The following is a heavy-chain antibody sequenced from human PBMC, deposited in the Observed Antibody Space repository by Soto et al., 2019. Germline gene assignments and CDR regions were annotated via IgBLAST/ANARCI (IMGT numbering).Heavy chain of an antibody. CDR2: FDPEDGET. Sequence: ASVKVSCKVSGYTLTELSMHWVRQAPGKGLEWMGGFDPEDGETIYAQKFQGRVTMTEDASTDTAYMELSSLRSEDTAVYYCATDQNYYDTPHIWGQGTMVTVSS. CDR1: GYTLTELS. D-gene: IGHD3-22*01. V-gene: IGHV1-24*01. J-gene: IGHJ3*02. CDR3: ATDQNYYDTPHI.